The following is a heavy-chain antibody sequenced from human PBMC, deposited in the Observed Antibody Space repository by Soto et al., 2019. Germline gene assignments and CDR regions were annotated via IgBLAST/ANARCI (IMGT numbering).Heavy chain of an antibody. CDR2: IYYSGST. D-gene: IGHD3-10*01. V-gene: IGHV4-30-4*01. CDR1: GGSISSGDYY. J-gene: IGHJ4*02. Sequence: QVQLQESGPGLVKPSQTLSLTCTVSGGSISSGDYYWSWIRQPPGKGLEWIGYIYYSGSTYYNPSLKSRVTISLDTSKNQSSLKLSSVTAADTAVYYCARVRSSTGSNFDYWGQGTLVTVSS. CDR3: ARVRSSTGSNFDY.